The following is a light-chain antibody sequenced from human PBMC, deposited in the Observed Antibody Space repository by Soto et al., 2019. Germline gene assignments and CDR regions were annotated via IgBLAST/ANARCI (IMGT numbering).Light chain of an antibody. Sequence: EIVLTQSPGTLSLSPGERATLSCRASQSVSSSYLAWYQQKPGQAPRLLIYGASSRPTGIPDRFSGSGSGTDFTLTISSLEPEDFAVYYCQQRSNWPLITFGQGTRLEIK. CDR1: QSVSSSY. J-gene: IGKJ5*01. CDR2: GAS. CDR3: QQRSNWPLIT. V-gene: IGKV3D-20*02.